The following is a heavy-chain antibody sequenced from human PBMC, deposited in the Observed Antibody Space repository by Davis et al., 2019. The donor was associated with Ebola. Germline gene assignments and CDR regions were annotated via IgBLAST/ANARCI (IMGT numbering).Heavy chain of an antibody. D-gene: IGHD1-26*01. Sequence: PGGSLRLSCAASGFTFDDYAMHWVRQAPGKGLEWVSSISWNSDSIDYADSVKGRFTISRDNAKKSLYLQMNSLRAEDTAFYYCAKDITGKWELLYYCGMDVWGQGTTVTVSS. CDR3: AKDITGKWELLYYCGMDV. CDR1: GFTFDDYA. CDR2: ISWNSDSI. V-gene: IGHV3-9*01. J-gene: IGHJ6*02.